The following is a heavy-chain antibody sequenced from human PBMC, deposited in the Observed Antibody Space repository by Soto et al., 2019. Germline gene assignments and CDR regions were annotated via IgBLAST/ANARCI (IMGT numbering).Heavy chain of an antibody. D-gene: IGHD3-22*01. Sequence: SVQVSCKASGGTFSSYAISWVRQAPGQGLEWMGGIIPIFGTANYAQKFQGRVTITADESTSTAYMELSSLRSEDTAVYYCARALLGKRGYYYDSSGDDPPSNTYDFERWGQGTMVSV. V-gene: IGHV1-69*01. CDR1: GGTFSSYA. CDR3: ARALLGKRGYYYDSSGDDPPSNTYDFER. CDR2: IIPIFGTA. J-gene: IGHJ3*02.